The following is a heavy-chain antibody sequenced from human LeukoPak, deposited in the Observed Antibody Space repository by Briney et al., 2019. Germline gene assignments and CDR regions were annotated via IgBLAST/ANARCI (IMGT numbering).Heavy chain of an antibody. CDR1: GFTFSSYW. CDR2: ISGDGSST. CDR3: ARYDSGSSGY. J-gene: IGHJ4*02. Sequence: GGSLRLSCAASGFTFSSYWMYWVRQAPGKGLVWVSRISGDGSSTHYADSVKGRFTISRDNAKNTLSLQMNSLRAEDTAVYYCARYDSGSSGYWGQGTLVAVSS. V-gene: IGHV3-74*01. D-gene: IGHD1-26*01.